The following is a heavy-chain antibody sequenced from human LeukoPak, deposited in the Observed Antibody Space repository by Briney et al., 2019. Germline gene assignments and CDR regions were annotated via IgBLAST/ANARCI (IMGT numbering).Heavy chain of an antibody. D-gene: IGHD1-26*01. Sequence: ASVKVSCKASGYTFSTYYMHWVRQAPGQGVEWVGVINPSGGTTTYSQKFQGRVTMTRDTSTSTVYMELSSLRIEDTAVYYCSRDLGGSYNDYWGQGTVVTVSS. CDR3: SRDLGGSYNDY. CDR2: INPSGGTT. CDR1: GYTFSTYY. J-gene: IGHJ4*02. V-gene: IGHV1-46*01.